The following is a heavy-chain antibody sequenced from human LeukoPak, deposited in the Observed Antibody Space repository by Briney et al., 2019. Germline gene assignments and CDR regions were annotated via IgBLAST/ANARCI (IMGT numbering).Heavy chain of an antibody. J-gene: IGHJ4*02. Sequence: ASVKVSCKASGYTFTSYGISWVRQAPGQGLEWMGWSSAYNGNTNYAQKLQGRVTMTTDTSTSTAYMELRSLRSDDTAVYYCARDLVPPNYYDSRGYYPNFDYWGQGTLVTVSS. CDR2: SSAYNGNT. CDR1: GYTFTSYG. D-gene: IGHD3-22*01. CDR3: ARDLVPPNYYDSRGYYPNFDY. V-gene: IGHV1-18*01.